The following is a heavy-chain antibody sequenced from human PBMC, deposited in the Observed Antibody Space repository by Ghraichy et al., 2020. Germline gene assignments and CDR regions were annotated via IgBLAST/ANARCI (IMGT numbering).Heavy chain of an antibody. CDR2: INPNSGGT. CDR1: GYTFTGYY. CDR3: ARESSPSRGYNYGDFDY. V-gene: IGHV1-2*06. D-gene: IGHD5-18*01. Sequence: ASVKVSCKASGYTFTGYYMHWVRQAPGQGLEWMGRINPNSGGTNYAQKFQGRVTVTRDTSISTAYMELSSLRSDDTAVYYCARESSPSRGYNYGDFDYWGQGTLVTVSS. J-gene: IGHJ4*02.